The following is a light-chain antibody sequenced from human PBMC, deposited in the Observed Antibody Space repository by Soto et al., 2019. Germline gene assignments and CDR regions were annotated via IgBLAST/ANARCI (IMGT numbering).Light chain of an antibody. CDR2: VVT. CDR3: SSYAGSDNFEV. V-gene: IGLV2-8*01. J-gene: IGLJ2*01. CDR1: RSDVGDYNY. Sequence: QSVLTQPPSASGSPGQSVTISCTGTRSDVGDYNYVSWYQQHPGKAPKLLIYVVTKRPSGVPDRFSGSKSANTASLTVSGLQAEDEADYYCSSYAGSDNFEVFGGGTKLTVL.